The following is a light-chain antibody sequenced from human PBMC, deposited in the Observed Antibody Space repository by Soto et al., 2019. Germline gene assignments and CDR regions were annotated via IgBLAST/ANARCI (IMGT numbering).Light chain of an antibody. J-gene: IGKJ1*01. V-gene: IGKV3D-15*01. CDR2: GAS. Sequence: EIVLTQSPGTLSLSPGERATLSCRASQSVSSSYLAWNQQRPGQAPRLLIYGASTRATGIPARFSGSGSGTEFTLTISSLQSEDFAVYYCQQYYNWPRTFGQGTKVDIK. CDR1: QSVSSSY. CDR3: QQYYNWPRT.